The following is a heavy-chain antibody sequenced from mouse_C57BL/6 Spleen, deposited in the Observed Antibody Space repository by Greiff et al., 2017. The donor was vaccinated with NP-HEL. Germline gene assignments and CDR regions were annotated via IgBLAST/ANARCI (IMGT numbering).Heavy chain of an antibody. CDR1: GYTFTSYW. D-gene: IGHD2-3*01. CDR2: IYPSDSET. Sequence: QVQLQQPGAELVRPGSSVKLSCQASGYTFTSYWMDWVKQRPGQGLEWIGNIYPSDSETHYNQKFKDKATLTVDTSSSTAYMQLSSLTSEDSAVYYCARYDDGAMDYWGQGTSVTVSS. V-gene: IGHV1-61*01. J-gene: IGHJ4*01. CDR3: ARYDDGAMDY.